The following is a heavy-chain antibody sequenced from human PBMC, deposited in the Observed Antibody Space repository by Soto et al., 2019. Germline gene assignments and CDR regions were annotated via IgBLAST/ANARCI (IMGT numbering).Heavy chain of an antibody. V-gene: IGHV4-59*01. J-gene: IGHJ4*02. CDR1: GGSISSYY. CDR2: IYYSGST. Sequence: PSETLSLTCTVSGGSISSYYWSWIRQPPGKGLEWIGYIYYSGSTNYNPSLKSRVTISVDTSKNQFSLKLSSVTAADTAVYYCARVRVVVPAAMDFDYWGQGTLVTVSS. CDR3: ARVRVVVPAAMDFDY. D-gene: IGHD2-2*01.